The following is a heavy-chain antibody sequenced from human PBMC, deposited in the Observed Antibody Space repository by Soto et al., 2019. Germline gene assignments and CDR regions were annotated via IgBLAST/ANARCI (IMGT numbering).Heavy chain of an antibody. D-gene: IGHD2-15*01. CDR3: AHRMRYSGHDY. CDR1: GFSFRSTGVG. V-gene: IGHV2-5*02. Sequence: GAGPTLVNPTQTLTLTCTFSGFSFRSTGVGVGWIRQPPGKALEWLAVIYWDDDKRYSPSLKSRLTITKDTSKNQVLLTMTNMDPVDTATYYCAHRMRYSGHDYWGQGSQVTVSS. J-gene: IGHJ4*02. CDR2: IYWDDDK.